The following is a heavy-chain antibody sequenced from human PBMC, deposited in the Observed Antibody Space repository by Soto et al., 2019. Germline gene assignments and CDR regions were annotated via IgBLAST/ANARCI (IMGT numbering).Heavy chain of an antibody. V-gene: IGHV3-23*01. CDR3: AKGGVLGYCSGGSCYSDYYYYGMDV. J-gene: IGHJ6*02. CDR2: ISGSGGST. CDR1: GFTFSSYA. Sequence: EVQLLESGGGLVHPGGSLRLSCAAYGFTFSSYAMSWVRQAPGKGLEWVSAISGSGGSTYYADSVKGRFTISRDNSKNTLYLQMNSLRAEDTAVYYCAKGGVLGYCSGGSCYSDYYYYGMDVWGQGTTVTVSS. D-gene: IGHD2-15*01.